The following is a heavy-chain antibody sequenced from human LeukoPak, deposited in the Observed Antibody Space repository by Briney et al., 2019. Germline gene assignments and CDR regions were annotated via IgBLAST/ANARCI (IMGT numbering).Heavy chain of an antibody. D-gene: IGHD4/OR15-4a*01. Sequence: SETLSLTCAVYGGSFSGYYWSWIRQPPGKGLEWIGEINHSGSTNYNPSLKSRVTISVDTSKNQFSLKLSSVTAADTAVYYCARGNMTIGGNWYFDLWGRGTLVTVSS. CDR3: ARGNMTIGGNWYFDL. CDR2: INHSGST. CDR1: GGSFSGYY. V-gene: IGHV4-34*01. J-gene: IGHJ2*01.